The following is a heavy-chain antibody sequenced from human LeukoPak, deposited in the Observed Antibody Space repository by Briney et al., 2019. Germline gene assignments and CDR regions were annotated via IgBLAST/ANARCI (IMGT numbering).Heavy chain of an antibody. D-gene: IGHD4-11*01. CDR1: GFTFSSYA. J-gene: IGHJ5*02. CDR2: ISYDGINN. Sequence: PGRSLRLSCAASGFTFSSYAMHWVRQAPGKGLEWVAVISYDGINNYYADSVKGRFTISRDNSKNTLYLQMNSLRAEDTAVYYCARSGDSNRNWFDPWGQGTLVTVSS. CDR3: ARSGDSNRNWFDP. V-gene: IGHV3-30-3*01.